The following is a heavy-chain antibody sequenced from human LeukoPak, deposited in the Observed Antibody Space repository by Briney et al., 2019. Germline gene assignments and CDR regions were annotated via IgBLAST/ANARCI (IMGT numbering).Heavy chain of an antibody. CDR1: GFTFTSAW. CDR2: ISGSGGST. V-gene: IGHV3-23*01. Sequence: HPGGSLRLSCAASGFTFTSAWMSWVRQAPGKGLEWVSAISGSGGSTYYADAVSGRVTISRDNSKNTLYLQMNSLRAEDTAVYYCAKGQGSGSYSSGGIDYWGQGTLVTVSS. J-gene: IGHJ4*02. CDR3: AKGQGSGSYSSGGIDY. D-gene: IGHD3-10*01.